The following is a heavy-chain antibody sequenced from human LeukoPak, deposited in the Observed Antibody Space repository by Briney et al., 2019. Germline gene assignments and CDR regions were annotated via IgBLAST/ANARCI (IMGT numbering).Heavy chain of an antibody. CDR3: AKGGDILTTYGMDV. Sequence: GGSLRLSRAASGFTFDDYAMHWVRQAPGKGLEWVSGISWNSGSIGYADSVKGRFTISRDNAKNSLYLQMNSLRAEDTALYYCAKGGDILTTYGMDVWGQGTTVTVSS. CDR2: ISWNSGSI. D-gene: IGHD3-9*01. CDR1: GFTFDDYA. V-gene: IGHV3-9*01. J-gene: IGHJ6*02.